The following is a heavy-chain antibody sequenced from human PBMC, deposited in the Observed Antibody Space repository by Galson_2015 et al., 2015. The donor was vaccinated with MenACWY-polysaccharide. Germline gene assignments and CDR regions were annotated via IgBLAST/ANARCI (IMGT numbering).Heavy chain of an antibody. Sequence: SLSISCAASGFGFSSYTLNWVRQAPGKGLEGVSSISYRSNSICYADSVKGRFTISRDNAGNSLYLLMNTLSAEDTAVYYCGRVSGHFYYYDSGYLKQGPSYMWGRGTMVTVSS. CDR2: ISYRSNSI. CDR1: GFGFSSYT. V-gene: IGHV3-21*01. CDR3: GRVSGHFYYYDSGYLKQGPSYM. D-gene: IGHD3-16*01. J-gene: IGHJ3*02.